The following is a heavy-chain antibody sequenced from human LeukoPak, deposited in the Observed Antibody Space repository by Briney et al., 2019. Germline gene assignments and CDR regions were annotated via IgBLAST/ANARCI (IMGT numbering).Heavy chain of an antibody. Sequence: GGSLRLSCVVSGFTYSNFWMSWVRQAPGKGLEWVANIKVDGSEKYYMDSVKGRFTISRDNAENSLYLQMNSLRAEDTAVYYCARKTGVTGEAFDYWGQGTQVTVSS. CDR3: ARKTGVTGEAFDY. CDR1: GFTYSNFW. V-gene: IGHV3-7*03. J-gene: IGHJ4*02. D-gene: IGHD7-27*01. CDR2: IKVDGSEK.